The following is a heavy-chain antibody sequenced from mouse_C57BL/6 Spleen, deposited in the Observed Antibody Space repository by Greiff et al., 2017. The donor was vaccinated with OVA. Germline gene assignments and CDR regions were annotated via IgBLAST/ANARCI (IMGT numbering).Heavy chain of an antibody. CDR1: GYSITSGYY. CDR3: ARDTGTNYAMDY. J-gene: IGHJ4*01. V-gene: IGHV3-6*01. CDR2: ISYDGSN. Sequence: VQLKESGPGLVKPSQSLSLTCSVTGYSITSGYYWNWIRQFPGNKLEWMGYISYDGSNNYNPSLKNRISITRDTSKNQFFLKLNSVTTEDTATYYCARDTGTNYAMDYWGQGTSVTVSS. D-gene: IGHD4-1*01.